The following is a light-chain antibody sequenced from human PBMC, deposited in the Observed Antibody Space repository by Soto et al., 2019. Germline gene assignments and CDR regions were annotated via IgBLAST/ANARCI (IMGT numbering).Light chain of an antibody. CDR2: WAS. J-gene: IGKJ1*01. CDR1: QSILHSSNNKNY. Sequence: DIVMTQSPDSLAVSLGERATINCKSSQSILHSSNNKNYLAWFQQKPGQPPQLLIYWASTRESGVPDRFSGSGSGTDFTLTISSLQAEDVAVYYCQQYYSIDLTFGQGTKVEIK. V-gene: IGKV4-1*01. CDR3: QQYYSIDLT.